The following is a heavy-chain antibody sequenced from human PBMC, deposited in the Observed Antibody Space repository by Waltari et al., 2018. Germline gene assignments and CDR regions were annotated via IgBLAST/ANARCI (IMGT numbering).Heavy chain of an antibody. CDR1: GYTFTDYY. Sequence: EVQLVQSGAEVKKPGATVKISCKVSGYTFTDYYMHWVHQAPGQGLEWMGLVDPEDGETIYAEKFQGRVTITADTSTDTAYMELSSLRSEDTAVYYCATESSPRPYSSSWYSFDYWGQGTLVTVSS. CDR3: ATESSPRPYSSSWYSFDY. D-gene: IGHD6-13*01. V-gene: IGHV1-69-2*01. J-gene: IGHJ4*02. CDR2: VDPEDGET.